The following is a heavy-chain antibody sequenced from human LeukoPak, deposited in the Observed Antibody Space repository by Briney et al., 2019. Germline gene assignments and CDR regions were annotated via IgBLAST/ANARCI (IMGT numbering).Heavy chain of an antibody. D-gene: IGHD1/OR15-1a*01. CDR3: VRDLEHFDIDY. J-gene: IGHJ4*02. V-gene: IGHV4-39*07. CDR2: ISYSGST. CDR1: GGSVSSSGYY. Sequence: SETLSLTCAVSGGSVSSSGYYWAWVRQPPGKGLEWIGSISYSGSTSYTPSLKSRVTISVDTSKNQFSLKMSSVTAADTAVYFCVRDLEHFDIDYWGQGALVTVSS.